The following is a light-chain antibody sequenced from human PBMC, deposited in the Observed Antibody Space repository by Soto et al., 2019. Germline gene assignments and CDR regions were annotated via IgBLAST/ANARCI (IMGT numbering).Light chain of an antibody. CDR3: SSYTSTSTLFV. J-gene: IGLJ1*01. V-gene: IGLV2-14*01. CDR1: SSDVGNYNY. Sequence: QSVLTQPASVSGTPGQSITISCTGASSDVGNYNYVSWFQQHPGKAPKLLIYEVTTRPSGVSNRFSGSKSGDTPSLTISGLQAEDEADYFCSSYTSTSTLFVFGTGTKVTVL. CDR2: EVT.